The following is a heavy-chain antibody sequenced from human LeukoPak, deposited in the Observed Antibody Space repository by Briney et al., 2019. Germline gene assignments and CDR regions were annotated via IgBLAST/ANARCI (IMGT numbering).Heavy chain of an antibody. CDR1: GGSISSYY. V-gene: IGHV4-4*07. J-gene: IGHJ5*02. D-gene: IGHD6-13*01. Sequence: PSETLSLTCTVSGGSISSYYWSWIRQPAGKGLEWIGRIYTSGSTNYNPSLKSRVTMSVDTSKNQFSLKLSSVTAADTAVYYCARESIQLDLTMFDPWGQGTLVTVSS. CDR2: IYTSGST. CDR3: ARESIQLDLTMFDP.